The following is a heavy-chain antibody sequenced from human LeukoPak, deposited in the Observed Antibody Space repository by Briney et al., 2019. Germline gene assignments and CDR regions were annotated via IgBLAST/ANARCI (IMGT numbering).Heavy chain of an antibody. CDR2: IYHSGST. J-gene: IGHJ3*02. CDR3: ARHSSTRGAFDI. CDR1: GYSISSGYY. V-gene: IGHV4-38-2*02. Sequence: SETLSLTCTVSGYSISSGYYWGWIRQPPGKGLEWIGSIYHSGSTNYNPSLKSRVTISVDTSKNQFSLKLSSVTAADTAVYYCARHSSTRGAFDIWGQGTMVTVSS. D-gene: IGHD6-13*01.